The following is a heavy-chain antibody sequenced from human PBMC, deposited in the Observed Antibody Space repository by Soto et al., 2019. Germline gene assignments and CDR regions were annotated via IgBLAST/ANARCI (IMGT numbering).Heavy chain of an antibody. CDR2: IIPILGTA. CDR1: GGTFSSYA. J-gene: IGHJ6*02. D-gene: IGHD4-17*01. V-gene: IGHV1-69*13. Sequence: GASVKVSCKASGGTFSSYAISWVRQAPGQGLEWMGGIIPILGTANYAQKFQGRVTITADESTSTAYMELSSLRSEDTAVYYCARDTNYGEYYYGMDVWGQGTTVTVSS. CDR3: ARDTNYGEYYYGMDV.